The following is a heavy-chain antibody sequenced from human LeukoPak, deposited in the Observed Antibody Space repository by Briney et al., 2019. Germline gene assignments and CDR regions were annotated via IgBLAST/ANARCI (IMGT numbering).Heavy chain of an antibody. V-gene: IGHV3-7*01. CDR3: ARKNGLDY. CDR2: IKQDGSEK. Sequence: GGSLTLSCAASGFTFSTYAMHWVRQAPGKGLEWVANIKQDGSEKYYVDSVKGRFTISRDNAKNSLYLQMNSLRAEDTAVYYCARKNGLDYWGQGTLVTVSS. J-gene: IGHJ4*02. CDR1: GFTFSTYA.